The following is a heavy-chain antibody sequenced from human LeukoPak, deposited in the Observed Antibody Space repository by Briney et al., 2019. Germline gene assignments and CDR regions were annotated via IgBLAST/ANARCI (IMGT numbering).Heavy chain of an antibody. Sequence: KTSETLSLTCTVSGASISSNTYYWAWIRQSPGKGLEWIGSIFNAGSTFYNPSLTSRVTMSVDTSKNQFSLKLSSVTAADTAVYYCARRGYSGYDRYYFDYWGQGTLVTVSS. CDR1: GASISSNTYY. CDR3: ARRGYSGYDRYYFDY. V-gene: IGHV4-39*01. CDR2: IFNAGST. J-gene: IGHJ4*02. D-gene: IGHD5-12*01.